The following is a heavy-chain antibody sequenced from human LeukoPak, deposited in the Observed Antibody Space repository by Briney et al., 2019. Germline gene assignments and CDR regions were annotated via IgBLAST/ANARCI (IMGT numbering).Heavy chain of an antibody. CDR1: GFIFSNYG. CDR2: IWYDGSNK. V-gene: IGHV3-33*01. D-gene: IGHD2-2*02. J-gene: IGHJ3*02. CDR3: ARGLRNTYTFDT. Sequence: GGSLRLSCAASGFIFSNYGMHWVRQAPGKGLEWVAVIWYDGSNKYYADSVKGRFTISRDNSKNTVYLQMNSLRAEDTAVYYCARGLRNTYTFDTWGQGTMVTVSS.